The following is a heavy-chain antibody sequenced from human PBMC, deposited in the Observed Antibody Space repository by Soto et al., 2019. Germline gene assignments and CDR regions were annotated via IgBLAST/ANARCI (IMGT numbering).Heavy chain of an antibody. CDR1: GFTFSSYG. Sequence: PGGSLRLSCAASGFTFSSYGMHWVRQAPGKGLEWVAVISYDGSNKYYADSVKGRFTISRDNSKNTLYLQMNSLRAEDTAVYYCAKAAAAGNFFRPKAEYFQHWGQGTLVTVSS. CDR2: ISYDGSNK. J-gene: IGHJ1*01. V-gene: IGHV3-30*18. CDR3: AKAAAAGNFFRPKAEYFQH. D-gene: IGHD6-13*01.